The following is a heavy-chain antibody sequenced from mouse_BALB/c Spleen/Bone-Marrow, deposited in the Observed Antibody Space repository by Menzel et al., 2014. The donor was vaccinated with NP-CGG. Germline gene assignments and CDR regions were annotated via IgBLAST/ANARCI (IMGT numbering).Heavy chain of an antibody. CDR3: ARHRYYAMDY. J-gene: IGHJ4*01. Sequence: VKLVESGPGLVAPSQSLSITCTLSGFSLTNYGVHWVRQPPGKGLEWLVVIWSDGSTTYNSALKSRLSISKDNSKSQVFLKMNRLQTDDTAMYYCARHRYYAMDYWGQGTSVTVSS. V-gene: IGHV2-6-1*01. CDR1: GFSLTNYG. CDR2: IWSDGST.